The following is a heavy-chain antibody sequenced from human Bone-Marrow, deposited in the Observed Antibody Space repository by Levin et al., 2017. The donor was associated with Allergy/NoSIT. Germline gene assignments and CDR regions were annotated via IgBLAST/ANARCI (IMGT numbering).Heavy chain of an antibody. CDR3: ANGGDCKSTSCHYTPAFDI. CDR2: ITVSGGST. J-gene: IGHJ3*02. CDR1: GLXFSNXA. V-gene: IGHV3-23*01. Sequence: GGSLRLSCVASGLXFSNXALXXXXXXXXKGLEWVSSITVSGGSTYYADSVKGRFAISRDNSTNTVYLQMNSLRAEDTAVYYCANGGDCKSTSCHYTPAFDIWGQGTMVTVSS. D-gene: IGHD2-2*01.